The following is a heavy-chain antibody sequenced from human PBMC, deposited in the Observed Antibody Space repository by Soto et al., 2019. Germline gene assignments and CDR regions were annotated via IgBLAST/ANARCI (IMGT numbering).Heavy chain of an antibody. Sequence: SETLSLTCAVSGYSISSSNWWGWIRQPPGKGLEWIGYIYYSGTTYYNPSLKSRVTMSVDTSKNQFSLKLSSVTAADTAVYYCAKNWNWGSLVHWGQGTLVTVSS. CDR3: AKNWNWGSLVH. D-gene: IGHD7-27*01. V-gene: IGHV4-28*01. CDR1: GYSISSSNW. CDR2: IYYSGTT. J-gene: IGHJ4*02.